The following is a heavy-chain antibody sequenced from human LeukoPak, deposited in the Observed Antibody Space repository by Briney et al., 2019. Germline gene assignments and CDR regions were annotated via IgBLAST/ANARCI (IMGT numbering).Heavy chain of an antibody. Sequence: PSETLSLPCTVSGGSVTGSSYYWAWIRQPPGKGLEWIGSINYSGKIYYNPSLKSRVITSADTSKNQLTLKLSSVSAADTAVYYCARPLGTGVDHAFDIWGQGTTVSVCS. V-gene: IGHV4-39*01. J-gene: IGHJ3*02. CDR1: GGSVTGSSYY. CDR3: ARPLGTGVDHAFDI. D-gene: IGHD3-10*01. CDR2: INYSGKI.